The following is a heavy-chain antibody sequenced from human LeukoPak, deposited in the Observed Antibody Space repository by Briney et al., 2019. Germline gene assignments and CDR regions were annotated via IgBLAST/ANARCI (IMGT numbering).Heavy chain of an antibody. CDR2: IYSGGST. V-gene: IGHV3-53*04. J-gene: IGHJ4*02. CDR1: GFTVRSNY. D-gene: IGHD5/OR15-5a*01. Sequence: GGSLRLSCAASGFTVRSNYISWVRQAPGKGLEWISVIYSGGSTFYADSVKGRFTVSRNTSKNTLFLQMDSLRTEDTAVYFCARSTYAYFDSWGQGTLVTVSS. CDR3: ARSTYAYFDS.